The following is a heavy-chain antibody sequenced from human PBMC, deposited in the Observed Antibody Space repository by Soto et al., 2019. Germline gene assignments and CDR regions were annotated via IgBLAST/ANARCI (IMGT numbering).Heavy chain of an antibody. J-gene: IGHJ4*02. CDR3: ARLAPDYYDSSAYYYVSYFDY. CDR1: GFTFTSSA. V-gene: IGHV1-58*01. CDR2: IVVGSGNT. D-gene: IGHD3-22*01. Sequence: SVKVSCKASGFTFTSSAVQWVRQARGQRLEWIGWIVVGSGNTNYAQKFQERVTITRDMSTSTAYMELRSLRSEDTAVYYCARLAPDYYDSSAYYYVSYFDYWGQGTLVTVSS.